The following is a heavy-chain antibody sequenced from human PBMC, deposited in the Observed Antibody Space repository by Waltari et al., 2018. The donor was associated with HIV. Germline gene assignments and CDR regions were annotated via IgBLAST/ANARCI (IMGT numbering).Heavy chain of an antibody. CDR1: GFNVNNNY. J-gene: IGHJ4*02. Sequence: ELVETGGNLIQPGGSLRLSCKMSGFNVNNNYVTWVRRFPGGGLEWVSIFSPDGTFHYADSVKGRFTVSRDNAKDSLSLQMNSLRVEDTAVYYCARGQSALLVVTPIDWGQGTLVTVSS. CDR2: FSPDGTF. V-gene: IGHV3-53*02. D-gene: IGHD2-21*02. CDR3: ARGQSALLVVTPID.